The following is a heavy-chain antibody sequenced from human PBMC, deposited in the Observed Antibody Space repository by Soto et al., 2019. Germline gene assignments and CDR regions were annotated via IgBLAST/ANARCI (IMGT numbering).Heavy chain of an antibody. CDR3: AHLGYQLLLNGMDV. CDR1: GSSLSTSGVG. Sequence: SGPTLVNPTQTLTLTCTFSGSSLSTSGVGVGWIRQPPGKAPEWLALIYWDGDTRYSPSLKSRLTITKDTSKNLVVLTMTNMDPVNTATYYCAHLGYQLLLNGMDVWGQGTTVTVSS. CDR2: IYWDGDT. D-gene: IGHD2-2*01. V-gene: IGHV2-5*02. J-gene: IGHJ6*02.